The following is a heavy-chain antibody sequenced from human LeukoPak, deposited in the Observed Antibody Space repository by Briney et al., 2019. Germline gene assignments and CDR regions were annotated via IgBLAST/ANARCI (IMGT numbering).Heavy chain of an antibody. J-gene: IGHJ4*02. CDR2: VSYDGTDT. D-gene: IGHD3-3*01. CDR3: VKGQEFLEYVYDF. Sequence: GRSLRLSCAASGFTFTNYAMNWVRQAPGKGLEWVATVSYDGTDTSYADSVKGRFAIFRDNSKNTLYLQMNSLRAEDTAVYFCVKGQEFLEYVYDFWGQGTLVTVSS. CDR1: GFTFTNYA. V-gene: IGHV3-30*09.